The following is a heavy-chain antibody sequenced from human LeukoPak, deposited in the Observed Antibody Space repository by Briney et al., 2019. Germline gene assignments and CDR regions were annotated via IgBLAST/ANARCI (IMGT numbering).Heavy chain of an antibody. Sequence: GESLKISCKGSEFPFSTYWTAWVRQMPGKGLEWMGIIYPGDSDTRYSPSFQGQVTISADKSISTAYLQWSSLKASDTAMYYCARTLPDYSLDYWGQGTLVTVSS. J-gene: IGHJ4*02. D-gene: IGHD4-11*01. CDR1: EFPFSTYW. V-gene: IGHV5-51*01. CDR3: ARTLPDYSLDY. CDR2: IYPGDSDT.